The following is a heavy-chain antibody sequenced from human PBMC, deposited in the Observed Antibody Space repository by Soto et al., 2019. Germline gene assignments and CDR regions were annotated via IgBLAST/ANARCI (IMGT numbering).Heavy chain of an antibody. V-gene: IGHV3-23*01. CDR1: AFTFSSYA. CDR3: AKDRGFWSGFGFKPDAFDI. J-gene: IGHJ3*02. Sequence: PGGSLRLSCAASAFTFSSYAMSWVRQAPGKGLEWVSAISGSGGSTYYADSVKGRFTISRDNSKNTLYLQMNSLRAEDTAVYYCAKDRGFWSGFGFKPDAFDICGQGTMVTVSS. CDR2: ISGSGGST. D-gene: IGHD3-3*01.